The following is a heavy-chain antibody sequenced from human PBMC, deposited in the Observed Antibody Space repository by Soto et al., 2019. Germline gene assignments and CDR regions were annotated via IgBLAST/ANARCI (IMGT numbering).Heavy chain of an antibody. V-gene: IGHV3-73*01. CDR2: IRSKANSYAT. Sequence: GGSLRLSCAASGFTLSGSAMHWVRQASGKGLEWVGRIRSKANSYATAYAASVKGRFTIYRDDSKNTAYLQMNSLKTEDTAVYYCTRPSYSYGSGTNWFDPWGQGTLVTVSS. CDR1: GFTLSGSA. J-gene: IGHJ5*02. D-gene: IGHD3-10*01. CDR3: TRPSYSYGSGTNWFDP.